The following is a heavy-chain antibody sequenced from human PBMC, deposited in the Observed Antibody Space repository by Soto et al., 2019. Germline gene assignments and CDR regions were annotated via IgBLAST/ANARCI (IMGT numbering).Heavy chain of an antibody. V-gene: IGHV4-59*01. CDR2: IYYSVST. J-gene: IGHJ4*02. Sequence: PETLSLTRTVSGGFIIISYCSWIRQPPGKGLEWIGYIYYSVSTNFNPSLKSGVPISVATTRTQFSQMLSSVTAATTAVYYGGGVRIAARHFFDYWGPGTLVTVSS. D-gene: IGHD6-6*01. CDR1: GGFIIISY. CDR3: GGVRIAARHFFDY.